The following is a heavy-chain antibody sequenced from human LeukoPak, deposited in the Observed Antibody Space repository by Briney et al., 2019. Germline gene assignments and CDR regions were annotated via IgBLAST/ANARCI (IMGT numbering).Heavy chain of an antibody. CDR3: AIKYSSSWYNY. CDR1: GGSFSGYY. Sequence: PSETLSLTCAVYGGSFSGYYWSWIRQPPGKGLEWIGEINHSGSTNYNPSLKSRVTISVDTSKNQFSLKLSSVTAADTAVYYCAIKYSSSWYNYWGQGTLDTVSS. V-gene: IGHV4-34*01. CDR2: INHSGST. J-gene: IGHJ4*02. D-gene: IGHD6-13*01.